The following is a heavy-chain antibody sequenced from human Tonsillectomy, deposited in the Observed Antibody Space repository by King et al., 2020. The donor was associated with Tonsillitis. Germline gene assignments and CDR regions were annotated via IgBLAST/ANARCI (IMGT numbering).Heavy chain of an antibody. V-gene: IGHV4-39*01. CDR3: ARLRHHWILLYFVL. J-gene: IGHJ2*01. CDR1: GGHMSSSSYY. Sequence: LQLQESGPGMVNPSVTLSLTCTVSGGHMSSSSYYWGWIRQPPGNGLEWIGTIYYSGSTHYNPSPKSRDNISVDTSKNPFSLNLTSVTASDTAFYYCARLRHHWILLYFVLWGRGSMVTVSS. CDR2: IYYSGST. D-gene: IGHD2-2*03.